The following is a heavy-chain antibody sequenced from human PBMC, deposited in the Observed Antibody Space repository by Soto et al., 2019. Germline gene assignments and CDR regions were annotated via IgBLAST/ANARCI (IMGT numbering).Heavy chain of an antibody. CDR3: ARDGTYSSGWYFAFDI. Sequence: ASVKVSFKASGYTFTGYGISWVRQAPGQGLEWMGWISAYNGNTNYAQKLQGRVTMTTDTSTSTAYMELRSLRSDDTAVYYCARDGTYSSGWYFAFDIWGQGTMVTVSS. CDR2: ISAYNGNT. J-gene: IGHJ3*02. D-gene: IGHD6-19*01. CDR1: GYTFTGYG. V-gene: IGHV1-18*01.